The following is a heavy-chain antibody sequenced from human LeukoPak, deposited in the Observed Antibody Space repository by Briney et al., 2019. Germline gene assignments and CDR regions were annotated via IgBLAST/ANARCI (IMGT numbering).Heavy chain of an antibody. CDR1: GYTFTGYY. CDR2: INPNSGGT. Sequence: GASVKVSCKASGYTFTGYYMHWVRQAPGQGLEWMGWINPNSGGTNYAQKFQGRVTMTRDTSISTAYMELSRLRSDDTAVYYCAREQILGYCSSTSCYNFDYWGQETLVTVSS. J-gene: IGHJ4*02. D-gene: IGHD2-2*01. CDR3: AREQILGYCSSTSCYNFDY. V-gene: IGHV1-2*02.